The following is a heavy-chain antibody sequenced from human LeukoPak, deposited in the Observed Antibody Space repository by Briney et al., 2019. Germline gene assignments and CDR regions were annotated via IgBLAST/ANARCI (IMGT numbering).Heavy chain of an antibody. CDR1: GFTFSSYA. CDR2: ISSNGGST. Sequence: GGSLRLSCAASGFTFSSYAMHWVRQAPGKGLEYVSAISSNGGSTYYANSVKGRFTISRDNSKNTLYLQMGSLRAEDMAVYYCARVKLRFLEWPPDYWGQGTLVTVSS. CDR3: ARVKLRFLEWPPDY. V-gene: IGHV3-64*01. D-gene: IGHD3-3*01. J-gene: IGHJ4*02.